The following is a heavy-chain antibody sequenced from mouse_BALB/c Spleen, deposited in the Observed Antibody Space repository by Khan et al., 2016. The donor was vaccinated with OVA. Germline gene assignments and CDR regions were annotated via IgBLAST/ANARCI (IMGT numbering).Heavy chain of an antibody. CDR1: GFTFSRFG. CDR2: ISSGSSSI. Sequence: VQLKESGGGLVQPGGSRKLSCAASGFTFSRFGMHWVRQAPEKGLEWVAYISSGSSSIYYADTVKGRFTISRDNPKNTLFLQMTSLRSEDTAMYYCARDSNFDYWGQGTTLTGSS. CDR3: ARDSNFDY. V-gene: IGHV5-17*02. J-gene: IGHJ2*01.